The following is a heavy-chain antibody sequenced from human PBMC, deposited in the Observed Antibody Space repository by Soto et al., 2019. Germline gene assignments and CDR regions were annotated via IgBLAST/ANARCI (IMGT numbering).Heavy chain of an antibody. CDR1: GGSISSYY. D-gene: IGHD5-12*01. J-gene: IGHJ3*02. CDR3: ARSRGYSGYDLNAFDI. Sequence: PSETLSLTCTVSGGSISSYYWSWIRQPPGKGLEWIGYIYYSGSTNYNPSLKSRVTISVDTSKNQFSLKLSSVTAADTAVYYCARSRGYSGYDLNAFDIWGQGTMVTVS. V-gene: IGHV4-59*08. CDR2: IYYSGST.